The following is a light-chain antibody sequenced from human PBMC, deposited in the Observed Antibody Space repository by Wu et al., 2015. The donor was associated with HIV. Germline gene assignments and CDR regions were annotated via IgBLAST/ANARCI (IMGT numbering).Light chain of an antibody. CDR1: RSVDRL. V-gene: IGKV3-11*01. J-gene: IGKJ4*01. CDR3: QQRANWLS. CDR2: DAS. Sequence: DIVLTQSPTTLSLSPGERATLSCRASRSVDRLLAWFQQKPGQTPRLLIYDASKRATGIPARFSGSGSGTDFTLTINSLEPEDSAIYFCQQRANWLSFGGGTKVEL.